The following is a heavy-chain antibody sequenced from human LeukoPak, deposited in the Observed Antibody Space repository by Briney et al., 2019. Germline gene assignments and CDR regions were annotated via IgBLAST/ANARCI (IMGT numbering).Heavy chain of an antibody. CDR2: ISAYNGNT. CDR3: AKDDYDSSGYYYVGAFDI. CDR1: GYTFTSYG. J-gene: IGHJ3*02. D-gene: IGHD3-22*01. V-gene: IGHV1-18*01. Sequence: PVASVKVSCKASGYTFTSYGISWVRQAPGQGLEWMGWISAYNGNTNYAQKLQGRVTMTTDTSTSTAYMELRSLRSDDTDVYYCAKDDYDSSGYYYVGAFDIWGQGTMVTVSS.